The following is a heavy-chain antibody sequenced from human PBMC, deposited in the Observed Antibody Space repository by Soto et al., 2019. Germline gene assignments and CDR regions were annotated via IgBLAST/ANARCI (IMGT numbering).Heavy chain of an antibody. CDR1: GGSISTYY. D-gene: IGHD6-13*01. CDR2: IYYSGST. Sequence: PSETLSLTCTVSGGSISTYYWNWIRQPPGKGLEWIGYIYYSGSTNYNPSLQSRVTISVDTSKNQFSLKLSSVTAADTAVYYCARGRDSSSLHFDYWGQGTLVTVSS. J-gene: IGHJ4*02. CDR3: ARGRDSSSLHFDY. V-gene: IGHV4-59*01.